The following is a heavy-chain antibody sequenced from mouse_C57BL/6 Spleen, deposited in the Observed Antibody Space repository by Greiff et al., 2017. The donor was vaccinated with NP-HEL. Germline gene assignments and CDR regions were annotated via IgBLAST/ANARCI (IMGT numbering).Heavy chain of an antibody. CDR2: ISYSGST. V-gene: IGHV3-8*01. Sequence: EVKLVESGPGLAKPSQTLSLTCSVTGYSFTSDYWHWIRKFPGNKLEYMGYISYSGSTYYNPSLKSRISITRDTSKNQYYLQLNSVTTEDTATYYCARFDYENYFDYWGQGTTLTVSS. CDR3: ARFDYENYFDY. CDR1: GYSFTSDY. J-gene: IGHJ2*01. D-gene: IGHD2-4*01.